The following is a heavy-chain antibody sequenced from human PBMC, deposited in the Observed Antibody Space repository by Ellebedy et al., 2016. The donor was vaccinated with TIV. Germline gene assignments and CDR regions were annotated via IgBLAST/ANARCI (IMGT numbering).Heavy chain of an antibody. V-gene: IGHV3-66*01. CDR3: AKYGSSGTYIED. J-gene: IGHJ4*02. CDR2: IYSGGST. Sequence: GESLKISCAASGFTVSSNYMTWVRQAPGKGLEWVSVIYSGGSTYYADSVKGRFTISRDNSNNPLSLQMDSLRGEDTALYYCAKYGSSGTYIEDWGQGTLVTVSS. D-gene: IGHD3-10*01. CDR1: GFTVSSNY.